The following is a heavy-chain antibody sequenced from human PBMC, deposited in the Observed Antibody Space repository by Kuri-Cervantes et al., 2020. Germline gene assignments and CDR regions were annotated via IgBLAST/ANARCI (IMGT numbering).Heavy chain of an antibody. V-gene: IGHV2-26*01. CDR2: IFPNDEK. Sequence: SGPTLVKPTQTLTLTCTFSGFSLRNSGMSVSWVRQPPGKALEWLAHIFPNDEKSYSTSLKNRLTISKDTSRSQVVLIMTNVDPVDTATYYCARIPGVDYYDSLSVGSVDYWGQGTLVTVSS. CDR1: GFSLRNSGMS. J-gene: IGHJ4*02. D-gene: IGHD3-22*01. CDR3: ARIPGVDYYDSLSVGSVDY.